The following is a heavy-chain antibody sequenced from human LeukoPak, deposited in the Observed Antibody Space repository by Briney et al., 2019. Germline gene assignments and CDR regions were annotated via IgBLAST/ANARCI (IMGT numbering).Heavy chain of an antibody. J-gene: IGHJ5*02. CDR1: GYTFTGYY. CDR3: ARGSALTTMKVQSNWFDP. D-gene: IGHD3-22*01. Sequence: ASVKVSSKASGYTFTGYYMHWVRQAPGQGLEWMGWINPNSGGTNYAQKFQGRVTMTRDTSISTAYMELSRLRSDDTAVYYCARGSALTTMKVQSNWFDPWGKGTLVTVSS. CDR2: INPNSGGT. V-gene: IGHV1-2*02.